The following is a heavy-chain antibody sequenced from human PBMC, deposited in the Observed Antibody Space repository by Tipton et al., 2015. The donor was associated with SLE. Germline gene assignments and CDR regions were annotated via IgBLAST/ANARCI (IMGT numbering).Heavy chain of an antibody. CDR2: IKSNSDGGTT. Sequence: SLRLSCVGSGFTFSEAWMSWVRQAPGSGLEWLGRIKSNSDGGTTDYVAPVKGRFTVSRDDSKNTLYLQMTSLKTEDTAVYYCTGHAYGDGYNYWGQGTLVTVSS. D-gene: IGHD5-24*01. V-gene: IGHV3-15*01. CDR1: GFTFSEAW. J-gene: IGHJ4*02. CDR3: TGHAYGDGYNY.